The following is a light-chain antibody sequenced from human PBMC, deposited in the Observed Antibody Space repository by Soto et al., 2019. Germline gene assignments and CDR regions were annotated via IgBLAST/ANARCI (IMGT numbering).Light chain of an antibody. J-gene: IGKJ1*01. CDR2: NAS. CDR3: QQYNVFAT. CDR1: RGTSGW. Sequence: DIQMTQSPSTLSASVGDRVTITCRASRGTSGWLAWYQQKPGKAPKCLIYNASTLESGVPSRFSGSGSGTEFTFTISSLQPDDFAIYYCQQYNVFATFGQGTKVDIK. V-gene: IGKV1-5*03.